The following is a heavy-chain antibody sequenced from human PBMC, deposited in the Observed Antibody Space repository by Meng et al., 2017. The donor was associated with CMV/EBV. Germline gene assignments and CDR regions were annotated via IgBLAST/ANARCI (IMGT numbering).Heavy chain of an antibody. J-gene: IGHJ4*02. Sequence: GESLKISCAASGFTFSSYGMHWVRQAPGKGLEWVAFIRYDGSNKYYADSVKGRFTISRDNSKNTLYLQMNSLRAEDTAVYYCARGSRFLEWLLLGYFDYWGQGTLVTVSS. D-gene: IGHD3-3*01. V-gene: IGHV3-30*02. CDR1: GFTFSSYG. CDR3: ARGSRFLEWLLLGYFDY. CDR2: IRYDGSNK.